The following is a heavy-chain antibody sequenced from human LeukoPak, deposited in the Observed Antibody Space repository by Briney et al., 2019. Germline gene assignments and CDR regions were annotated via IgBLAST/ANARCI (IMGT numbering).Heavy chain of an antibody. J-gene: IGHJ4*02. D-gene: IGHD3-22*01. Sequence: ASVKVSCKAAGFTFISSGMQWLRQARGQRLEWIGWIVVGSGNTNYAQKFQERVTITRDMSTSTAYMELSSLRSEDTAVYYCAADRYDCSGYYHFDYWGQGTLVTVSS. CDR3: AADRYDCSGYYHFDY. CDR2: IVVGSGNT. CDR1: GFTFISSG. V-gene: IGHV1-58*02.